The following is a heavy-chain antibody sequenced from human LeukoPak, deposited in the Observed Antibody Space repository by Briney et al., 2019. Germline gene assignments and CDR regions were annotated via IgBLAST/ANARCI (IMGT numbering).Heavy chain of an antibody. Sequence: SQTLSLTCAVSGGSISSGGYSWSWIRQPPGKGLEWIGYIYHSGSTYYNPSLKSRVTISVDTSKNQFSLKLSSVTAADTAVYYCARDGSGFDWLYPYYYYYGMDVWGQGTTVTVSS. CDR1: GGSISSGGYS. CDR3: ARDGSGFDWLYPYYYYYGMDV. J-gene: IGHJ6*02. V-gene: IGHV4-30-2*05. CDR2: IYHSGST. D-gene: IGHD3-9*01.